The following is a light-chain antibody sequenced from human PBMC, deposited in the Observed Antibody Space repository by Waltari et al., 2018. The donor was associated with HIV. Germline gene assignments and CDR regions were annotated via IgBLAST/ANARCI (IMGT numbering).Light chain of an antibody. J-gene: IGLJ3*02. CDR1: STDTGAGYD. Sequence: QSVLTQPPSVSGAPGQWVTIPCTGSSTDTGAGYDVPWYQHLPGRAPKLLIYGDTNRPSGVPDRFSGSKSGTSASLAITGLQAEDEADYSCQSYDSSLSAWVFGGGTKLTVL. CDR3: QSYDSSLSAWV. CDR2: GDT. V-gene: IGLV1-40*01.